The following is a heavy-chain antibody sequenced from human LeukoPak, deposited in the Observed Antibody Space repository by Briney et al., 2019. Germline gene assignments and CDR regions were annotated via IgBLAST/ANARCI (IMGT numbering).Heavy chain of an antibody. V-gene: IGHV4-39*01. Sequence: SETLSLTCTVSRGSVSSGTYYWGWIRQPPGKGLEWIGSIYYSGSTYYNPSLKSRVAISVDTSKNQFSLKVSSLTAADTAIYYCARHLRPTFYFDYWGQGTLVTVSS. D-gene: IGHD2/OR15-2a*01. CDR3: ARHLRPTFYFDY. CDR1: RGSVSSGTYY. CDR2: IYYSGST. J-gene: IGHJ4*02.